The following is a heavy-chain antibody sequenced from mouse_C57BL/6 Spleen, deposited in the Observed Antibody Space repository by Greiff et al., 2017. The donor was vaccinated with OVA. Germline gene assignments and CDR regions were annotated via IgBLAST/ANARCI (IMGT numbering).Heavy chain of an antibody. J-gene: IGHJ3*01. Sequence: VQLQQSGPELVKPGASVKISCKASGYTFTDYYMNWVKQRPIQGLEWIGNIDPSDSETHYNQKFKDKATLTVDKSSSTAYMQLSSLTSEDSAVYYCARSDITTVPFAYWGQGTLVTVSA. CDR2: IDPSDSET. V-gene: IGHV1-52*01. CDR1: GYTFTDYY. CDR3: ARSDITTVPFAY. D-gene: IGHD1-1*01.